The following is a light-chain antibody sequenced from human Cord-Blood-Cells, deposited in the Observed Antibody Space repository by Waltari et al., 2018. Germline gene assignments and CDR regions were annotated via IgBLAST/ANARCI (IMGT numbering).Light chain of an antibody. V-gene: IGKV3-11*01. CDR3: QQRSNWPPWT. Sequence: EIVLTQSPATLSLSQGARATPPCRASQSVSSYLALYHQKPGQAPRPLIYDASNRATGIPARFSGSGSGTDFTLTISSLEPEDFAVYYCQQRSNWPPWTFGQGTKVEIK. CDR2: DAS. CDR1: QSVSSY. J-gene: IGKJ1*01.